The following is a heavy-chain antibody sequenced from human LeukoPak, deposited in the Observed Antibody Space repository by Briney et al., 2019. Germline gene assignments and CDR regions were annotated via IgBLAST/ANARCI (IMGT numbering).Heavy chain of an antibody. J-gene: IGHJ6*02. CDR3: AADSSWPYYYGMDV. Sequence: SVKVSCKASGFTFTRSAMQWVRQARGQRPEWIGWIVVGSGNTNYAQRFQERVTITRDMSTSTAYMELSSLRSEDTAVYYCAADSSWPYYYGMDVWGQGTTVTVSS. CDR1: GFTFTRSA. CDR2: IVVGSGNT. V-gene: IGHV1-58*02. D-gene: IGHD6-13*01.